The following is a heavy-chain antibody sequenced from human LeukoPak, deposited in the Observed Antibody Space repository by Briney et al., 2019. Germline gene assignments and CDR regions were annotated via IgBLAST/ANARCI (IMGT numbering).Heavy chain of an antibody. CDR2: IRYDASNK. CDR3: AKDSGTYWVDYYYMDV. J-gene: IGHJ6*03. Sequence: GGSLRLSCAASGFTFSSYGMHWVRQAPGKGLEWVAFIRYDASNKYYADSVKGRFTISRDNSKNTQYLQMNSLRAEDTAVYYCAKDSGTYWVDYYYMDVWGKGTTVTVSS. CDR1: GFTFSSYG. V-gene: IGHV3-30*02. D-gene: IGHD1-26*01.